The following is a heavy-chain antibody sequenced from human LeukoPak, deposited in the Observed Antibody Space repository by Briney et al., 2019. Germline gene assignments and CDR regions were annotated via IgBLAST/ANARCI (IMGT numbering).Heavy chain of an antibody. CDR3: ARAEGGDIDY. D-gene: IGHD2-21*02. V-gene: IGHV3-21*01. CDR1: GFTFSTYS. J-gene: IGHJ4*02. Sequence: GGSLRLSCAASGFTFSTYSMHWVRQAPGKGLEWVSSISSSYNYTYYAESLKGRLTISRDNAKNALYLQMSSLRAEDTAVYYCARAEGGDIDYWGQGTLVTVSS. CDR2: ISSSYNYT.